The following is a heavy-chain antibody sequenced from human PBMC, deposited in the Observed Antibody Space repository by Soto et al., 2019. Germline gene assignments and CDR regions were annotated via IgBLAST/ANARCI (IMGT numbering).Heavy chain of an antibody. Sequence: SETLSLTCTVSGGSISSYYWSWIRQPPGKGLEWIGYIYYSGSTNYNPSLKSRVTISVDASKNQFSLKLSSVTAADTAVYYCATRAADYDFWSGYYSYYYYMDVWGKGTTVTVSS. CDR3: ATRAADYDFWSGYYSYYYYMDV. CDR1: GGSISSYY. D-gene: IGHD3-3*01. J-gene: IGHJ6*03. V-gene: IGHV4-59*08. CDR2: IYYSGST.